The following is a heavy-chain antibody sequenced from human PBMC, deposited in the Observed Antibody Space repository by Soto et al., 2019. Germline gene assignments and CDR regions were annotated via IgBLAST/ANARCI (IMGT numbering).Heavy chain of an antibody. V-gene: IGHV3-15*01. CDR2: IKSKTDGGTT. J-gene: IGHJ3*01. CDR3: TTVRYGSFHFH. D-gene: IGHD3-10*01. CDR1: GFTFNNAW. Sequence: AGSIRLACAASGFTFNNAWMSWVRQAQGEGLEWVGRIKSKTDGGTTDYAAPVKGRFTISRDDSKTTMYLQMNSLKTEDTAVYYCTTVRYGSFHFHWGQGTMVTVSS.